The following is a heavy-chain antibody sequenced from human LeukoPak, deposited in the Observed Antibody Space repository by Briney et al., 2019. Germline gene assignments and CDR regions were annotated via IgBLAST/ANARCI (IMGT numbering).Heavy chain of an antibody. V-gene: IGHV4-34*01. D-gene: IGHD3-10*01. J-gene: IGHJ4*02. CDR1: GESLSGYY. CDR2: INQSGSA. CDR3: ARGRNWYGTGSSPSDY. Sequence: SETLSLTCAVYGESLSGYYWTWIRQPPGMGLEWIGEINQSGSANYNPSLKSRVTISVDTSKNQFSLKVSSVTAADTAVYYCARGRNWYGTGSSPSDYWGQGTLVTVSS.